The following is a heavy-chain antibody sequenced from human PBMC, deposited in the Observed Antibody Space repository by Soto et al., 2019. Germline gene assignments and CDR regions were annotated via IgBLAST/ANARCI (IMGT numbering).Heavy chain of an antibody. CDR3: TRHDPSTSIVGATFPPYYYGMDV. CDR1: GFTFSGSA. J-gene: IGHJ6*02. Sequence: GGSLRLSCAASGFTFSGSAMHWVRQASGKGLEWVGRIRSKANSYATAYAASVKGRFTISRDDSKNTAYLQMNSLKTEDTAVYYCTRHDPSTSIVGATFPPYYYGMDVWGQGTTVTVSS. D-gene: IGHD1-26*01. V-gene: IGHV3-73*01. CDR2: IRSKANSYAT.